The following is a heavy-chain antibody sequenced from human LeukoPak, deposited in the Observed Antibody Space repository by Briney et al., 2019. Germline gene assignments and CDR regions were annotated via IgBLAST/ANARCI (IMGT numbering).Heavy chain of an antibody. CDR2: IKQDGSEK. CDR1: GFTFSSYW. CDR3: ARDLGETLAGYYRSGYYFDY. D-gene: IGHD3-9*01. Sequence: GGSLRLSCAASGFTFSSYWMSWVRQAPGKGLEWVANIKQDGSEKYYVDSVKGRFTISRDNAKNSLYLQMNSLRAEDTAVYYCARDLGETLAGYYRSGYYFDYWGQGTLVTVSS. J-gene: IGHJ4*02. V-gene: IGHV3-7*01.